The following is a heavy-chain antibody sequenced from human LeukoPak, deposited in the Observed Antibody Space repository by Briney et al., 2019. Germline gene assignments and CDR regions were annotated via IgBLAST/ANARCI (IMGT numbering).Heavy chain of an antibody. CDR1: GGSISSYY. CDR2: IYYSGST. Sequence: SETLSLTCTVSGGSISSYYWSWIRQPPGKGLEWIGYIYYSGSTNYNPSLKSRVTISVDTSENQFSLKLSSVTAADTAVYYCARDGVWGAFDIWGQGTMVTVSS. D-gene: IGHD3-16*01. J-gene: IGHJ3*02. V-gene: IGHV4-59*01. CDR3: ARDGVWGAFDI.